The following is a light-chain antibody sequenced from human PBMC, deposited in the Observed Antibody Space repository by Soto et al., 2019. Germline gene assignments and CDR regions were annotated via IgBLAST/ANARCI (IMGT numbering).Light chain of an antibody. Sequence: QSALAQPPSASGSPGQSVTLSCTGASSDVAYYNYVSWYQQYPGKAPKLMIFEVSKRPSGVPDRFSGSKSGNTASLTVPGLQAEDEADYYCSSYTGSNNLIFGGGTQLTVL. J-gene: IGLJ2*01. CDR1: SSDVAYYNY. V-gene: IGLV2-8*01. CDR2: EVS. CDR3: SSYTGSNNLI.